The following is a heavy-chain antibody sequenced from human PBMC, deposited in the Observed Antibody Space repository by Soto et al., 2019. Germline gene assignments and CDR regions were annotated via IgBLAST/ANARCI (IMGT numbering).Heavy chain of an antibody. CDR1: GYSFTGYG. CDR3: ARGRGYSLIPVVDDAVDV. D-gene: IGHD5-12*01. CDR2: ITTYNGDT. J-gene: IGHJ3*01. V-gene: IGHV1-18*04. Sequence: VASVKVSCKASGYSFTGYGINWVRQAPGQGLQWLGRITTYNGDTNYAQNFQGRVTMTTDTSTSTTYMELRSLRSDDTAVYFCARGRGYSLIPVVDDAVDVWGQGTLVT.